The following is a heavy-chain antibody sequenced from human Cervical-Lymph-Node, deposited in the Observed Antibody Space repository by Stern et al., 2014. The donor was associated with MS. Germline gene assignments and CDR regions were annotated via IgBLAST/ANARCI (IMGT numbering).Heavy chain of an antibody. D-gene: IGHD6-19*01. CDR2: INTNTGNA. Sequence: QDQLVQSGSELKKPGASVKVSCKASGYTFTSYAMNWVRQAPGQGLEWMGWINTNTGNATYAQGFTGRFVFSLDTSVSTAYLQISSLKAEDTAVYYCARVTRPISSGWYRDFDYWGQGTLVTVSS. CDR3: ARVTRPISSGWYRDFDY. V-gene: IGHV7-4-1*02. CDR1: GYTFTSYA. J-gene: IGHJ4*02.